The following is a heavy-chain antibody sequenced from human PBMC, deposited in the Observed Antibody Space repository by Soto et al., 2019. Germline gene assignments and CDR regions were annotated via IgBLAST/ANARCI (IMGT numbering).Heavy chain of an antibody. D-gene: IGHD3-22*01. Sequence: QVQLVQSGAEVKKPGASVKVSCKASGYTFTTYGMRWVRQAPGQGLDWMGWISTYNGNTKYAERLQGRVTMTTDTTTSTAYMELSSLRSDDTAVYYCARGPTDYYDNSGNYFLDYWGQGTLVTVSS. CDR2: ISTYNGNT. CDR1: GYTFTTYG. J-gene: IGHJ4*02. V-gene: IGHV1-18*01. CDR3: ARGPTDYYDNSGNYFLDY.